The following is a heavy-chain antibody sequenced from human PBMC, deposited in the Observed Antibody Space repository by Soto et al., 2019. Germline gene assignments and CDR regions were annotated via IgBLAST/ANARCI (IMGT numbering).Heavy chain of an antibody. CDR2: IFSNDEK. CDR3: ARMGTDARAFDY. V-gene: IGHV2-26*01. CDR1: RFLLSNARMG. Sequence: GPTLVNPTETLPLTCTASRFLLSNARMGVSWIRQPPVKDLQWLAHIFSNDEKSNSPSLKSRLTISKDTSNRQDLLTLPNLVPVDTATYYCARMGTDARAFDYWGQGTLVTVSS. D-gene: IGHD1-1*01. J-gene: IGHJ4*02.